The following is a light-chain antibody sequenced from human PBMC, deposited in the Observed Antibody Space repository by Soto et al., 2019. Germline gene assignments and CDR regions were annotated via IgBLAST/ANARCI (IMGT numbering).Light chain of an antibody. CDR3: CSYAGSSTYVV. CDR2: AGS. V-gene: IGLV2-23*01. J-gene: IGLJ2*01. CDR1: SSDVGAYNL. Sequence: QSALTQPASVSGSPGQSITISCTGTSSDVGAYNLVSWFQHHPGKAPKLIIYAGSGRPSGVSNRFSGSKSGDTASLTISGLQAEDEADYYCCSYAGSSTYVVFGGGTQLTVL.